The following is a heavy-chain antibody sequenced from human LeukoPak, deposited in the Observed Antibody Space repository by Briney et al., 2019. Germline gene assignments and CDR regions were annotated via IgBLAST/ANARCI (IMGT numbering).Heavy chain of an antibody. CDR1: GFTFSSYS. V-gene: IGHV3-23*01. CDR2: ITGSGGST. CDR3: AKGLSASSHINAFDI. D-gene: IGHD2-21*01. Sequence: GGSLRLSCAASGFTFSSYSMNWVRQAPGKGPEWVSGITGSGGSTYYADSVRGRFTISRDNSKNTLYLQMDSLRVEDTAVYHCAKGLSASSHINAFDIWGQGTMVTVSS. J-gene: IGHJ3*02.